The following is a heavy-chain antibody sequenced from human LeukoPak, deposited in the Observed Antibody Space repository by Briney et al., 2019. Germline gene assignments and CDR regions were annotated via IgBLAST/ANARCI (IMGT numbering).Heavy chain of an antibody. V-gene: IGHV3-23*01. Sequence: GGSPRLSCAASGFTFSSYAMAWVRQAPGKGLEWVSSISGSGDSTYYAASVKGRFTIFRDNSKDTLYLQMNSLRAEDTAVYYCAKVLDYYGSGSFDYWGQGALVTVSS. J-gene: IGHJ4*02. CDR1: GFTFSSYA. CDR2: ISGSGDST. D-gene: IGHD3-10*01. CDR3: AKVLDYYGSGSFDY.